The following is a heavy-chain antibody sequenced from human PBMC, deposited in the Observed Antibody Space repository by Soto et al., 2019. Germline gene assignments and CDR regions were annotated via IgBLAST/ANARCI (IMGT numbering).Heavy chain of an antibody. CDR3: ARILNPRSTYYDYVWGSYRYPYYFAY. J-gene: IGHJ4*02. CDR2: IFSNDEK. D-gene: IGHD3-16*02. Sequence: GSGPTLVNPTETLTLTCTVSGFSLSNARMGVSWIRQPPGKALEWLAHIFSNDEKSYSTSLKSRLTISKDTSKSQVVLTMTNMDPVDTATYYCARILNPRSTYYDYVWGSYRYPYYFAYWGQGTLVTVSS. V-gene: IGHV2-26*01. CDR1: GFSLSNARMG.